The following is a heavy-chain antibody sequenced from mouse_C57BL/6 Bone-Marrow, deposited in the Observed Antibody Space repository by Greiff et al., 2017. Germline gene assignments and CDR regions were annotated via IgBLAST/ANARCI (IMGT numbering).Heavy chain of an antibody. J-gene: IGHJ4*01. CDR1: GYTFTSYG. Sequence: QVQLKESGAELARPGASVKLSCKASGYTFTSYGISWVKQRTGQGLEWIGEIYPRSGNTYYNEKFKGKATLTAYKSSSTAYMELRSLTSEDSAVYFCARFTTVVQRGYAMDYWGQGTSVTVSS. V-gene: IGHV1-81*01. CDR3: ARFTTVVQRGYAMDY. D-gene: IGHD1-1*01. CDR2: IYPRSGNT.